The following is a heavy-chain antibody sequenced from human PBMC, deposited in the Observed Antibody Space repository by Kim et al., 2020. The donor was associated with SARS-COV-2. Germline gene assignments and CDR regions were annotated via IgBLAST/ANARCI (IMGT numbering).Heavy chain of an antibody. V-gene: IGHV4-39*01. D-gene: IGHD6-13*01. CDR3: ARWGSQQLYLDY. CDR1: GGSIISSSYY. Sequence: SETLSLTCTVSGGSIISSSYYWGWIRQPPVKGLVWMWSIYSSGSTYYNPSLKSRVTISVDTSKNQFSLKLSSVTAADTAVYYCARWGSQQLYLDYRCQGTRGTVS. CDR2: IYSSGST. J-gene: IGHJ4*02.